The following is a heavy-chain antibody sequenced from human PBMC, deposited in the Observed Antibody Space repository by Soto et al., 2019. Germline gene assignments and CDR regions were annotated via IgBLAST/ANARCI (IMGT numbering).Heavy chain of an antibody. V-gene: IGHV3-30*18. CDR3: AKDVAGGSGSYYY. CDR1: GFTFSSYA. Sequence: GGSLRLSCAASGFTFSSYAMCWVRQAPGKGLEWVAVISYDGSNKYYADSVKGRFTISRDNSKNTLYLQMNSLRAEDTAVYYCAKDVAGGSGSYYYWGQGTLVTVSS. CDR2: ISYDGSNK. J-gene: IGHJ4*02. D-gene: IGHD3-10*01.